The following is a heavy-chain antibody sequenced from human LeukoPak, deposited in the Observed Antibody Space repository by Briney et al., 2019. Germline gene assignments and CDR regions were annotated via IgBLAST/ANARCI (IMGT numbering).Heavy chain of an antibody. Sequence: SVKVSCKASGYTFTSYGISWVRQAPGQGLEWMGWIIPIFGTANYAQKFQGRVTITADESTSTAHMELSSLRSEDTAVYYCARQFVVRGVIIFSRGDYYYGMDVWGQGTTVTVSS. CDR2: IIPIFGTA. V-gene: IGHV1-69*13. CDR1: GYTFTSYG. D-gene: IGHD3-10*01. CDR3: ARQFVVRGVIIFSRGDYYYGMDV. J-gene: IGHJ6*02.